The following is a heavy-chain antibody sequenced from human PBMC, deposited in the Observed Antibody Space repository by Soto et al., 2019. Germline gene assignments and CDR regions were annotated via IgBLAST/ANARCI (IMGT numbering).Heavy chain of an antibody. J-gene: IGHJ4*02. V-gene: IGHV1-2*04. CDR3: ARGPLDGYSSSNYYFDY. CDR1: GYTFTGYY. CDR2: INPNSGGT. D-gene: IGHD6-6*01. Sequence: ASVKVSCKASGYTFTGYYMHWVRQAPGQGLEWMGWINPNSGGTNYAQKFQGWVTMTRDTSISTAYMELSRLRSDDTAVYYCARGPLDGYSSSNYYFDYWGQGXLVTVSS.